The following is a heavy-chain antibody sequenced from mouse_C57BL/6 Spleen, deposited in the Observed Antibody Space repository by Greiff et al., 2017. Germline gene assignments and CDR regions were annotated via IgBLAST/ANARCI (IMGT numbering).Heavy chain of an antibody. V-gene: IGHV1-61*01. CDR2: IYHSDSET. Sequence: QVQLQQPGAELVRPGSSVKLSCKASGYTFPSYWMDWVKQRPGQGLEWIGNIYHSDSETHYNQKLKDKATLTVDKYYSTAYMQLSSLTSEDSAVYYSTRGGIYYARSYYFDYWGQGSTLTVSS. D-gene: IGHD1-1*01. CDR1: GYTFPSYW. CDR3: TRGGIYYARSYYFDY. J-gene: IGHJ2*01.